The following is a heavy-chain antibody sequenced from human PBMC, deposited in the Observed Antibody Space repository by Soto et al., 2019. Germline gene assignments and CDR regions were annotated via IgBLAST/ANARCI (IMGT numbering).Heavy chain of an antibody. J-gene: IGHJ4*02. V-gene: IGHV3-33*01. Sequence: QVQLVGSGGGVVQPGRSLSLSFAASGFTLSTYGRPGFRKAQAKGLEWVAVIWYDGSNKYYADSVKGRFTISRDNSKNTLYLQMNSLRAEDTAVYYCARDITMVRGMGGYWGQGTLVTVSS. D-gene: IGHD3-10*01. CDR2: IWYDGSNK. CDR3: ARDITMVRGMGGY. CDR1: GFTLSTYG.